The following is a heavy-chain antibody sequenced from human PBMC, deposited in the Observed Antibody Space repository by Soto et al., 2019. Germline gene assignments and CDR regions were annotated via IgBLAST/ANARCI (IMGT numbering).Heavy chain of an antibody. CDR1: GFSLSTGGMG. D-gene: IGHD2-21*02. Sequence: QITLKESGPTLVKPTQTLTLTCTFSGFSLSTGGMGVGWIRQPPGKALEWLALIYWDGDRRYSPSLMNRLTIAKDTSKNQVVLTTTNMDTVDTATYYCVHSRCGGDCLQSYSSHYYYGMDIWGQGTTVTVSS. J-gene: IGHJ6*02. V-gene: IGHV2-5*02. CDR3: VHSRCGGDCLQSYSSHYYYGMDI. CDR2: IYWDGDR.